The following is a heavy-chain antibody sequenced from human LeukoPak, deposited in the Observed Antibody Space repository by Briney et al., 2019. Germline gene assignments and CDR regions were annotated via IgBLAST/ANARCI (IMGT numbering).Heavy chain of an antibody. CDR2: INHSGST. CDR1: GGSFSGYY. V-gene: IGHV4-34*01. CDR3: ARGRGYSYGASIDY. Sequence: TSEILSLTCAVYGGSFSGYYWSWIRQPPGKGLEWIGEINHSGSTNYNPSLKSRVTISVDTSKNQFSLKLSSVTAADTAVYYCARGRGYSYGASIDYWGQGTLVTVSS. J-gene: IGHJ4*02. D-gene: IGHD5-18*01.